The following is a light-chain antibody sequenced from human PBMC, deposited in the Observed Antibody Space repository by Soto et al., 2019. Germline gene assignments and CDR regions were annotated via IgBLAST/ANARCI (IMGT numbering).Light chain of an antibody. CDR2: VGTGGIVG. V-gene: IGLV9-49*03. CDR3: GADHGSGSSFG. J-gene: IGLJ2*01. CDR1: SFYSEYN. Sequence: QLVLTQPPSTSASLGASVTLTCTLGSFYSEYNVDWYQQRPGKGPRFVMRVGTGGIVGSKGDGIPDRFSVAGSGLNRYLTIKNSQEEDESDYHCGADHGSGSSFGFGGGTKRTVL.